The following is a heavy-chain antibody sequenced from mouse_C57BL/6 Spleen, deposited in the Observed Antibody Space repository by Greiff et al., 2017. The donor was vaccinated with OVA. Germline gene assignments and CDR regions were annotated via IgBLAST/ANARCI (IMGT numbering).Heavy chain of an antibody. D-gene: IGHD1-1*01. J-gene: IGHJ3*01. CDR3: ARGRSSSPFAY. CDR2: INPSTGGT. Sequence: VQLQQSGPELVKPGASVKISCKASGYSFTGYYMHWVKQSSEKSLEWIGEINPSTGGTSYNQKFKGKATLTVDKSSSTAYMQLKSLTSEDSAVSYCARGRSSSPFAYWGQGTLVTVSA. V-gene: IGHV1-43*01. CDR1: GYSFTGYY.